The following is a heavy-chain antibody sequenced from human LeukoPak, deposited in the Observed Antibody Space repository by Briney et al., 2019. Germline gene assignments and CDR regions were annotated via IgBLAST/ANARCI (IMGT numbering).Heavy chain of an antibody. CDR2: IFTGRST. Sequence: SETLSLTCTVSGDSIYNYYWGWIRQPAGKGLEWIGRIFTGRSTDYNPSLTSRVTMSLDTSKNQFSLKLNSVTAADTVVYYCARESREVLGDGYYFDYWGQGTLVTVSS. D-gene: IGHD4-17*01. V-gene: IGHV4-4*07. CDR3: ARESREVLGDGYYFDY. CDR1: GDSIYNYY. J-gene: IGHJ4*02.